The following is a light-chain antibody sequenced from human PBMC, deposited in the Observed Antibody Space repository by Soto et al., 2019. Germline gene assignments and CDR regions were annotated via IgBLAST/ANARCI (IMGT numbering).Light chain of an antibody. CDR3: QKYNSASGIT. Sequence: DIQMTQSPSSLSASVGDRVTLTCRASQGISNYLAWYQQKPGKVPKLMIYAASTLQSGVTSRFSGSGSGTDFPLTISSLQPEDVATYYCQKYNSASGITFGQGTRLEIK. CDR1: QGISNY. CDR2: AAS. V-gene: IGKV1-27*01. J-gene: IGKJ5*01.